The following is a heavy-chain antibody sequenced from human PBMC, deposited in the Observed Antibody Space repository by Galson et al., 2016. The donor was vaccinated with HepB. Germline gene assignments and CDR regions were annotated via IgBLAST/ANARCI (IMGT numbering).Heavy chain of an antibody. CDR2: IYPGDSDT. D-gene: IGHD2-15*01. CDR3: ARRERGCSGGSCIPYYFDS. Sequence: QSGAEAKKTGESLKISCKASGYTFTNYWIGWVRQLPGKGLEWMGIIYPGDSDTRYSPSFQGPVTMSADTSITTAYLQWSSLKASDTAMYYCARRERGCSGGSCIPYYFDSWGQGTLVTVSS. CDR1: GYTFTNYW. J-gene: IGHJ4*02. V-gene: IGHV5-51*01.